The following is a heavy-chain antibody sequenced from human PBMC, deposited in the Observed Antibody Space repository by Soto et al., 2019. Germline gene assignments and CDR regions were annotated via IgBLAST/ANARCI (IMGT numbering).Heavy chain of an antibody. CDR1: GFTFSSYA. J-gene: IGHJ4*02. Sequence: GGSLRLSCAASGFTFSSYAMSWVRQAPGKGLEWVSAISGSGGSTYYADSVKGRFTISRDNSKNTLYLQMNSLRAEDTAVYYCTRCSAYSSGWYGFDYWGQGTLVTVSS. D-gene: IGHD6-19*01. CDR2: ISGSGGST. CDR3: TRCSAYSSGWYGFDY. V-gene: IGHV3-23*01.